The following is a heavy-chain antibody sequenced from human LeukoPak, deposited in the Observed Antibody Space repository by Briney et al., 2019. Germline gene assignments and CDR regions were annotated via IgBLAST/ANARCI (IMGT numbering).Heavy chain of an antibody. CDR1: GFTFSNAW. D-gene: IGHD3-3*01. J-gene: IGHJ4*02. Sequence: PGGSLRLSCAASGFTFSNAWMSWVRQAPGKGLEWVGRIKSKTDGGTTDYAAPVKGRFTISRDDSKNTLYLQMNSLKTEDTAVYYCTTDWTDDVLRFLEGLLTRGNFDYWGQGTLVTVSS. V-gene: IGHV3-15*01. CDR3: TTDWTDDVLRFLEGLLTRGNFDY. CDR2: IKSKTDGGTT.